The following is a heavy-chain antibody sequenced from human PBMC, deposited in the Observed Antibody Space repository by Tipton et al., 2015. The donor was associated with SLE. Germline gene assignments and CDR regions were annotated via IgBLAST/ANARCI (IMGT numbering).Heavy chain of an antibody. V-gene: IGHV4-34*01. D-gene: IGHD3-10*01. Sequence: TLSLTCAVYGGSFSGYYWSWTRQPPGKGLEWIGEINHSGGTKYNPSLKSRVTISVDTSKNQFSLKLGSVTAADTAVYYCARGISRSYQHFFDYWGQGTLVTVSS. CDR1: GGSFSGYY. CDR2: INHSGGT. CDR3: ARGISRSYQHFFDY. J-gene: IGHJ4*02.